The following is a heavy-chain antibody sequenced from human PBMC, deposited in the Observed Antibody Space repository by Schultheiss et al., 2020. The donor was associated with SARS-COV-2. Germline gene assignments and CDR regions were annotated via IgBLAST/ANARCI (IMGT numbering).Heavy chain of an antibody. CDR2: TYYRSKWYN. J-gene: IGHJ4*02. V-gene: IGHV6-1*01. Sequence: SQTLTLTCAISGDSVSSNSAAWNWIRQSPSRGLEWLGRTYYRSKWYNDYAVSVKSRITINPDTSKNQFSLQLNSVTPEDTAVYYCARRLAVAGMADYFDYWGQGTLVTVSS. CDR1: GDSVSSNSAA. CDR3: ARRLAVAGMADYFDY. D-gene: IGHD6-19*01.